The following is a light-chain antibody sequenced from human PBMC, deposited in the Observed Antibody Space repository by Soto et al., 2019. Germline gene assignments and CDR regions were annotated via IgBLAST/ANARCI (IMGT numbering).Light chain of an antibody. Sequence: SYELTQPPSVSVAPGKTAKLTCGGNNIGGKSVQWYQQKPGQAPVLVIYYDDDRPSGIPERFSGSNSGNTATLTISRVEAGDEADYSCQVWDSDIDHPVFGGGTKLTVL. CDR2: YDD. J-gene: IGLJ2*01. CDR1: NIGGKS. V-gene: IGLV3-21*04. CDR3: QVWDSDIDHPV.